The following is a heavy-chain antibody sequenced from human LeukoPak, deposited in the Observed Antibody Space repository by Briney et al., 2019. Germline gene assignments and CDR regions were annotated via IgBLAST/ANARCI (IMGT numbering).Heavy chain of an antibody. V-gene: IGHV1-69*13. J-gene: IGHJ4*02. CDR2: IIPIFGTA. D-gene: IGHD6-13*01. Sequence: GASVKVSCKASGGTLSSYAISWVRQAPGQGLEWMGGIIPIFGTANYAQKFQGRVTITADESTSTAYMELSSLRSEDTAVYYCARAPWGSSSWPALNYFDYWGQGTLVTVSS. CDR1: GGTLSSYA. CDR3: ARAPWGSSSWPALNYFDY.